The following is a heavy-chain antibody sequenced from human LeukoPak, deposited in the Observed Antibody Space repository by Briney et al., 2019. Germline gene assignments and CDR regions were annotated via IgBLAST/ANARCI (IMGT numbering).Heavy chain of an antibody. D-gene: IGHD4-23*01. V-gene: IGHV1-69*13. Sequence: GASVKVSCKASGGTFSSYAISWVRQAPGQGLEWMGGIIPIFGTANYAQKFQGRVTITADESTSTAYMELSSLRSEDTAVYYCATSTVVTPAAFPFDYWGQGTLVTVSS. CDR1: GGTFSSYA. CDR3: ATSTVVTPAAFPFDY. CDR2: IIPIFGTA. J-gene: IGHJ4*02.